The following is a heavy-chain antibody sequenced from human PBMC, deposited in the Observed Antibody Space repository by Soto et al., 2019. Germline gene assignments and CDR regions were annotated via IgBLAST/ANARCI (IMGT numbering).Heavy chain of an antibody. CDR2: INHSGRV. D-gene: IGHD3-22*01. CDR1: GGSFSGHS. V-gene: IGHV4-34*01. CDR3: STRAYDTNGYYRFDP. Sequence: ETLSLTCAVYGGSFSGHSWTWIRQSPGKGLEWIGDINHSGRVNYSPSLKSRVTISLDTSKNQFSLTLSAVTAADTAMYYCSTRAYDTNGYYRFDPWGQGTLVTVSS. J-gene: IGHJ5*01.